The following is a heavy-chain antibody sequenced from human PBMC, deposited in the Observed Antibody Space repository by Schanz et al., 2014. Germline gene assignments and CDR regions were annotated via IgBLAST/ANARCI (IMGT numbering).Heavy chain of an antibody. D-gene: IGHD6-13*01. CDR3: ATGRAASNFGSEYFLY. CDR2: IWFDGSKK. J-gene: IGHJ1*01. CDR1: GFSFSDYS. Sequence: VQLVESGGGLVKPGGSLRLSCAASGFSFSDYSMSWVRQAPGKGLEWVAIIWFDGSKKYYADAVKGRFTISRDNSKNTLYLQMNRLRTEDTAVYYCATGRAASNFGSEYFLYWGQGTLVTVSS. V-gene: IGHV3-30*02.